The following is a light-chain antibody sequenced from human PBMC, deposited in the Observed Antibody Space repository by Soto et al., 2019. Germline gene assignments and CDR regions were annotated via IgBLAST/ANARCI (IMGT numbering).Light chain of an antibody. V-gene: IGLV2-23*02. J-gene: IGLJ3*02. Sequence: QSALTQPASVSGSPGQSITISCTGTSGDIGSYNRVSWYQQHPGKAPKLIIYEVTDRPSGVPDRFSGSKSGNTASLTISGLRSEDEADYYCCSYGARFGGGTKLTVL. CDR3: CSYGAR. CDR1: SGDIGSYNR. CDR2: EVT.